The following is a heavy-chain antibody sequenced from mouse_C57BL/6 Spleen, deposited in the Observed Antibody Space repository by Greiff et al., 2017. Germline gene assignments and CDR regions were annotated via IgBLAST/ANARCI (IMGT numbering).Heavy chain of an antibody. CDR3: ARGAQVYFDY. CDR1: GYTFTSYW. V-gene: IGHV1-69*01. D-gene: IGHD3-2*02. J-gene: IGHJ2*01. CDR2: IDPSDSYT. Sequence: QVQLQQPGADLVMPGASVKLSCKASGYTFTSYWMPWVKQRPGQGLEWIGEIDPSDSYTNYNQKFKGKSTLTVDKSSSTAYMQRSSLTSGDSAVYYFARGAQVYFDYWGQGTTLTGSS.